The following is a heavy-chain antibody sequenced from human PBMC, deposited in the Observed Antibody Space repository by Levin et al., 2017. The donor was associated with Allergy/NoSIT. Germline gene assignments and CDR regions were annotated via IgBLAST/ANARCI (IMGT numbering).Heavy chain of an antibody. J-gene: IGHJ6*02. CDR3: ARSEAGLRVRGGLTDV. V-gene: IGHV3-30-3*01. CDR1: GFTFSSYA. Sequence: PGGSLRLSCAASGFTFSSYAMHWVRQAPGKGLEWVAVISYDGSNKYYADSVKGRFTISRDNSKNTLYLQMNSLRAEDTAVYYCARSEAGLRVRGGLTDVWGQGPTVTVSS. D-gene: IGHD3-10*01. CDR2: ISYDGSNK.